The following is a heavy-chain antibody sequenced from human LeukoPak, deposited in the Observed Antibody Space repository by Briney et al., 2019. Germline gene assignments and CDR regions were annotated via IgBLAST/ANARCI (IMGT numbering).Heavy chain of an antibody. D-gene: IGHD3-22*01. Sequence: ASVKVSCKASGYTFARYYIHCVRQAPGQGLEWMGIINPSGGSTRYAQKFQGRVTMTRDTSTSTVYMELSSLRSDDTAVYYCARGGYYDSSGSFDPWGQGTLVTVSS. CDR1: GYTFARYY. V-gene: IGHV1-46*01. CDR3: ARGGYYDSSGSFDP. J-gene: IGHJ5*02. CDR2: INPSGGST.